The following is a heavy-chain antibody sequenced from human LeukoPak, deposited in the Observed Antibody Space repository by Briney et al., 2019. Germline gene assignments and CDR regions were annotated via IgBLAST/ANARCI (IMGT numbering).Heavy chain of an antibody. CDR1: GSTFTRSA. V-gene: IGHV1-58*02. Sequence: SVKVSCKASGSTFTRSAMQWVRQARGKRLEWIGWIVVGSGNTSYAQTFQERVTITRDMSTSTAYMELSSLRSEDTAVYYCAAADYYDSSGYYPYAFHIWGQGTMVTVSS. D-gene: IGHD3-22*01. CDR3: AAADYYDSSGYYPYAFHI. CDR2: IVVGSGNT. J-gene: IGHJ3*02.